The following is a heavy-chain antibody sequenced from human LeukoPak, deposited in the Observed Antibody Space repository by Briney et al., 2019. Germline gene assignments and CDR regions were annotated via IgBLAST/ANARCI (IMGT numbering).Heavy chain of an antibody. CDR3: ARAGRAGLFDY. CDR2: ISPYNGNT. J-gene: IGHJ4*02. V-gene: IGHV1-18*01. Sequence: ASVKVSCKASGYTFTSYGISWVRQAPGQGLEWMAWISPYNGNTNYPQTLQGRVTMTTDTSTSTSYMELRSLSSDDTAVYYCARAGRAGLFDYWGQGTLVTVSS. CDR1: GYTFTSYG. D-gene: IGHD6-13*01.